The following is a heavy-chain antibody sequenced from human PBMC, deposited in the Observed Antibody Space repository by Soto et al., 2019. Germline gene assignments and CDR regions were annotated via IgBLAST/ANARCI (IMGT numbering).Heavy chain of an antibody. CDR3: VLESYCGVDCYPS. V-gene: IGHV3-74*01. D-gene: IGHD2-21*02. J-gene: IGHJ5*02. CDR2: INRDGTMT. Sequence: EVQLVESGGGLVQPGGSLRLSCAASGFTFSSYWMHWVRQVPGKGLVWVSRINRDGTMTSYADFVKGRFTISRDNAKNTLFLQMNGLTGEDTAVYYCVLESYCGVDCYPSWGQGTPVTVSS. CDR1: GFTFSSYW.